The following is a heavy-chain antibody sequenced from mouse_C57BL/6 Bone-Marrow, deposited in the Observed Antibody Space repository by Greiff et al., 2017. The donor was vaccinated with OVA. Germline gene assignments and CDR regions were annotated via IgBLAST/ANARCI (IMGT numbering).Heavy chain of an antibody. V-gene: IGHV1-81*01. CDR2: IYPRSGNT. CDR1: GYTFTSYG. J-gene: IGHJ3*01. D-gene: IGHD2-4*01. CDR3: ARRGDYGGGSWFAY. Sequence: QVQLKESGAELARPGASVKLSCKASGYTFTSYGISWVKQRTGQGLEWIGEIYPRSGNTYYNEKFKGKATLTADKSSSTAYMELRSLTSEDSAVYFCARRGDYGGGSWFAYWGQGTLVTVSA.